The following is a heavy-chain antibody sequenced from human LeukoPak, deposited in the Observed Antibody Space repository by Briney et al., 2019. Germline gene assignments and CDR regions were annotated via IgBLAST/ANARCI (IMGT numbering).Heavy chain of an antibody. Sequence: SVKVSCKASGGTFSSYAISWVRQAPGQGLEWMGGIIPIFGTANYAQKFQGRVTITADKSTSTAYMELSSLRSEDTAVYYCASEEYSSSWYRDYWGQGTLVTVSS. J-gene: IGHJ4*02. V-gene: IGHV1-69*06. CDR2: IIPIFGTA. D-gene: IGHD6-13*01. CDR1: GGTFSSYA. CDR3: ASEEYSSSWYRDY.